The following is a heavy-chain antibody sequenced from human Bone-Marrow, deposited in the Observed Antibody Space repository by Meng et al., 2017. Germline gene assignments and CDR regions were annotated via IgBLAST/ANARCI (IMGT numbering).Heavy chain of an antibody. Sequence: GESLKISCAASGFTFSDYYIDWVRQGPGKGLEWVGRSRNKANSYSTEYAASVKGRFTISRDESKNSLYLQMNSLKSEDTAVYYCARVTDRTNALDIWGQGTTVTVSS. J-gene: IGHJ3*02. D-gene: IGHD1-14*01. V-gene: IGHV3-72*01. CDR1: GFTFSDYY. CDR2: SRNKANSYST. CDR3: ARVTDRTNALDI.